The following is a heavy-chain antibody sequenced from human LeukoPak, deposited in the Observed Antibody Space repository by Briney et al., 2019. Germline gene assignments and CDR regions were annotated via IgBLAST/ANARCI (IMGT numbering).Heavy chain of an antibody. Sequence: ASVKVSCKASGYTLTDYYLHWVRQAPGQGLKWMGWINPNSGATHYAQSFQARVTMTKDTSIASSYMELTGLKSDDTAVYYCARGYCSSTSCYSMDHWFDPWGQGTLVTVSS. CDR2: INPNSGAT. CDR3: ARGYCSSTSCYSMDHWFDP. D-gene: IGHD2-2*02. V-gene: IGHV1-2*02. J-gene: IGHJ5*02. CDR1: GYTLTDYY.